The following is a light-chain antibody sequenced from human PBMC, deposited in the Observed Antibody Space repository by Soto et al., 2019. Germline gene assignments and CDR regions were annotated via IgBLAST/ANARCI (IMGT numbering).Light chain of an antibody. CDR3: QQYKDWPPCT. CDR1: QSISSN. CDR2: GAT. Sequence: EILMTQSQDTLSVSLGERATLSCRASQSISSNLAWYQQKPGQAPRLLIYGATTRATGVPAGFSGGRSGTEFTLTISSLQSEDFAVYYCQQYKDWPPCTFGQGTKLEIK. V-gene: IGKV3-15*01. J-gene: IGKJ2*02.